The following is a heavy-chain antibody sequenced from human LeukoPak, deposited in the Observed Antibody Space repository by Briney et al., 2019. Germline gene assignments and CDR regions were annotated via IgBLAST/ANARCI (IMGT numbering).Heavy chain of an antibody. CDR1: GFTFSSYS. CDR3: ARALKRGPDY. Sequence: PGGSLRLSCAASGFTFSSYSMNWVRQAPGKGLEWVSSISSSSSYMYYADSVKGRFTISRDNAKNSLYLQMNSLRAEDTAVYYCARALKRGPDYWGQGTLVTVSS. CDR2: ISSSSSYM. J-gene: IGHJ4*02. D-gene: IGHD3-10*01. V-gene: IGHV3-21*01.